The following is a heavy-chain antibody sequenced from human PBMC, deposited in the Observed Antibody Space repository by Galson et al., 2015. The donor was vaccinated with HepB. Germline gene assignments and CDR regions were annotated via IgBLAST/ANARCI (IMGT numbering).Heavy chain of an antibody. V-gene: IGHV3-23*01. CDR3: AKASQLRFLEWLPSPFDY. J-gene: IGHJ4*02. CDR2: ISGSGGST. CDR1: GFTFSSYA. Sequence: LRLSCAASGFTFSSYAMSWVRQAPGKGLEWVSAISGSGGSTYYADSVKGRFTISRDNSKNTLYLQMNSLRAEDTAVYYCAKASQLRFLEWLPSPFDYWGQGTLVTVSS. D-gene: IGHD3-3*01.